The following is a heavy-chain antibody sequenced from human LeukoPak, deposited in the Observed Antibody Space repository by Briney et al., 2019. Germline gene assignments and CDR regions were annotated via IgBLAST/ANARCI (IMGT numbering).Heavy chain of an antibody. CDR2: INTDGNTR. CDR1: GFTFSTFW. CDR3: VRDMGYYDKV. D-gene: IGHD3-22*01. J-gene: IGHJ4*02. Sequence: PGGSLSLSCATSGFTFSTFWMHWLRQAPGKGLVWVSRINTDGNTRNYADSVKGRFTISRDNAKNTLYLQMSSLRAEDTAVYYCVRDMGYYDKVWGQGTLVTVSS. V-gene: IGHV3-74*01.